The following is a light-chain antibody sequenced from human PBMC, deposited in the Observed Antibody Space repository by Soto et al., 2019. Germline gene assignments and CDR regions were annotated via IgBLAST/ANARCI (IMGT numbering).Light chain of an antibody. Sequence: GTLSLTPGERATLSCRASQSVSNNYLAWYQQKPGQAPRLLIYGASNRATGIPDRFSGSGSGTDFTLTSSILEPEDIGVYYCEQYVSSGRFGEGT. V-gene: IGKV3-20*01. CDR1: QSVSNNY. CDR3: EQYVSSGR. J-gene: IGKJ1*01. CDR2: GAS.